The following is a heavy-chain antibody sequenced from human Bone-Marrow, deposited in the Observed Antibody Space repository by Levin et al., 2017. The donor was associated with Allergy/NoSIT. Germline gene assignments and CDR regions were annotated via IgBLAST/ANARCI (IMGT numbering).Heavy chain of an antibody. J-gene: IGHJ4*02. CDR1: GFTFSSYW. D-gene: IGHD6-6*01. CDR3: SRPYTAVRLEPDY. V-gene: IGHV3-7*01. CDR2: IKQDGSEK. Sequence: GESLKISCTASGFTFSSYWMSWVRQAPGKGLEWVANIKQDGSEKHYVDSVKGRFIISRDNAKNSLYLQMNSLRVEDTAVYYCSRPYTAVRLEPDYWGQGTLVTVSS.